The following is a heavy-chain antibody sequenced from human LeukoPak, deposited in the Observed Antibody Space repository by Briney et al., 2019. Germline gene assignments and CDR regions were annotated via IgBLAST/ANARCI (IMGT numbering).Heavy chain of an antibody. D-gene: IGHD1-26*01. J-gene: IGHJ4*02. CDR3: ARGRWELPNIFDY. Sequence: PSETLSLTCTVSGGSISSYYWSWIRQPPGKGLEWIGYIYYSGSTNYNPSLKSRVTTSVDTSKNQFSLKLSSVTAADTAVYYCARGRWELPNIFDYWGQGTLVTVSS. V-gene: IGHV4-59*08. CDR2: IYYSGST. CDR1: GGSISSYY.